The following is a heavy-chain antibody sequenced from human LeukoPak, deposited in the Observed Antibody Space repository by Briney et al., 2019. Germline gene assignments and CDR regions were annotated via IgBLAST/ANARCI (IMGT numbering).Heavy chain of an antibody. CDR2: INPNSGGT. V-gene: IGHV1-2*02. J-gene: IGHJ5*02. Sequence: ASVKVSCKASGYTFTGYYMHWVRQAPGQGLEWMGWINPNSGGTNYAQKFQGRVTMTRDTSISTAYMELSRLRSDDTAVYYCARGQQLNPLNWFDPWGQGTLVTVSS. CDR3: ARGQQLNPLNWFDP. CDR1: GYTFTGYY. D-gene: IGHD6-13*01.